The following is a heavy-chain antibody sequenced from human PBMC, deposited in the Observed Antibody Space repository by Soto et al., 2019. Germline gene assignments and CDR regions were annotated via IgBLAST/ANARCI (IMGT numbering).Heavy chain of an antibody. Sequence: GGSLRLSCAASGFTSGFTFSTYGMHWVRQTPGRGLEWVSSISGDSHYIFYADSVKGRFTISRDNAKNSLYLQMNSLSAEDTAVYYCVRCAVNCHPYGMDVWGQGATVTVSS. J-gene: IGHJ6*02. D-gene: IGHD2-15*01. CDR2: ISGDSHYI. V-gene: IGHV3-21*01. CDR1: GFTFSTYG. CDR3: VRCAVNCHPYGMDV.